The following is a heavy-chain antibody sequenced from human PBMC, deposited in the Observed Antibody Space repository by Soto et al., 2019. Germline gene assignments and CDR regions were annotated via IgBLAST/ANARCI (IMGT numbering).Heavy chain of an antibody. CDR3: ASRGYSYGFSLGMDV. V-gene: IGHV4-31*03. Sequence: QVQLQESGPGLVKPSQTLSLTCTVSGGSISSGGYYWSWIRQHPGKGLEWIGYIYYSGSNYYNPSLKSRVNISVETSKNQFSLKLSSVTAADTAVYYCASRGYSYGFSLGMDVWGQGTTVTVSS. J-gene: IGHJ6*02. D-gene: IGHD5-18*01. CDR2: IYYSGSN. CDR1: GGSISSGGYY.